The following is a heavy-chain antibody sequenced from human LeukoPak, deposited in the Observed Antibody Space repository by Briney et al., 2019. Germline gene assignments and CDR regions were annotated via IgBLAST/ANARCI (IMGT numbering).Heavy chain of an antibody. V-gene: IGHV1-69*13. CDR2: ITPTFDTP. CDR3: ANLNAFDP. J-gene: IGHJ5*02. CDR1: GGTFSNYA. Sequence: SVKVSCKASGGTFSNYAFSWVRQAPGQGLEWMGRITPTFDTPIYAQNFQDRVTISADESTSTAYMELTKLTFEDTAVYYCANLNAFDPWGQGTLVTVSS.